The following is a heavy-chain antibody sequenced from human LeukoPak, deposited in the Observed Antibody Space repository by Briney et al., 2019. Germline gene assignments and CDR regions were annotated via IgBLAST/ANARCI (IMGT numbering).Heavy chain of an antibody. CDR1: GFT. D-gene: IGHD3-10*01. CDR2: ISGSDGST. Sequence: PGGSLRLSCAASGFTMSWVRQAPGKGLEWVSAISGSDGSTYYADSVKGRFTVSRDNSKNTLYLQMNSLRAEDTAVYYCAKTQLWLGGYSYYGMDVWGQGTAVTVSS. J-gene: IGHJ6*02. CDR3: AKTQLWLGGYSYYGMDV. V-gene: IGHV3-23*01.